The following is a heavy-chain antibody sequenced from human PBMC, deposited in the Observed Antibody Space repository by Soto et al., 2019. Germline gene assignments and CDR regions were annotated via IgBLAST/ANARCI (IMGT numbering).Heavy chain of an antibody. CDR2: IYHSGST. Sequence: PSETLSLTCAVYGGSFSGYYWSWIRQPPGKGLEWIGEIYHSGSTNYNPSLKSRVTISVDKSKNQFSLKLSSVTAADTAVYYCARSRGYGDYDYWGQGTLVTVSS. V-gene: IGHV4-34*01. D-gene: IGHD4-17*01. J-gene: IGHJ4*02. CDR3: ARSRGYGDYDY. CDR1: GGSFSGYY.